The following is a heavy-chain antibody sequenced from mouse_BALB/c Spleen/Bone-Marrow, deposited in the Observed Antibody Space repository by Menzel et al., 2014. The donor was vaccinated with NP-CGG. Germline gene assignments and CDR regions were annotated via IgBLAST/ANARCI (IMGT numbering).Heavy chain of an antibody. CDR1: GFDFSRYW. J-gene: IGHJ2*01. CDR3: GSLWKCDYHDN. CDR2: INPGSSTI. V-gene: IGHV4-2*02. D-gene: IGHD1-3*01. Sequence: EVHLVESGGGLVQPGGSLNLACVASGFDFSRYWMSWARQAPGKGQEWIGEINPGSSTINYSPSLKDKFIISRDNAKNTLYLQMSKVRSEDTDLYYCGSLWKCDYHDNWRHGPPLTVSS.